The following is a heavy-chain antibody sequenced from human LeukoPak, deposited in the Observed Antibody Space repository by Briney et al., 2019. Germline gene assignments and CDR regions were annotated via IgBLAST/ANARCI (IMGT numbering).Heavy chain of an antibody. V-gene: IGHV3-7*01. D-gene: IGHD1-26*01. CDR2: IKEDGSEK. J-gene: IGHJ5*02. Sequence: PGGSLRLSCVGSGFSLSRDWMTWVRQAPGTGLEWVANIKEDGSEKYYVDSVKGRFTISRDNAKTSLYLQMDSLRAEDTAVYSCGRRGITATIDHWGQGTLVTVSS. CDR3: GRRGITATIDH. CDR1: GFSLSRDW.